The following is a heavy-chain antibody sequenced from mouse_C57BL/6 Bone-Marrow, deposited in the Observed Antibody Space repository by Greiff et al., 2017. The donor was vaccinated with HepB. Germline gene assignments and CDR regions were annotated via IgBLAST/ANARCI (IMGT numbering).Heavy chain of an antibody. CDR1: GFTFSSYA. CDR2: ISDGGSYT. CDR3: ARDKTGTAGYFDV. J-gene: IGHJ1*03. Sequence: EVMLVESGGGLVKPGGSLKLSCAASGFTFSSYAMSWVRQTPEKRLEWVATISDGGSYTYYPDNVKGRFTISRDNAKNNLYLQMSHLKSEDTAMYDCARDKTGTAGYFDVWGTGTTVTVSS. V-gene: IGHV5-4*01. D-gene: IGHD4-1*01.